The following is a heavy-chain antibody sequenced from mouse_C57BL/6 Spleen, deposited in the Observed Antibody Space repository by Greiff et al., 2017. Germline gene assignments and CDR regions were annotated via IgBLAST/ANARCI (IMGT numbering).Heavy chain of an antibody. Sequence: VQLQQSGAELVKPGASVKMSCKASGYTFTSYWITWVKQRPGQGLEWIGDIYPGSGSTNYTEKFKSKATLTVDTSSSTAYMQLSSLTSEDSAVYYCARGGTVPFDVWGTGTTVTVSS. J-gene: IGHJ1*03. CDR1: GYTFTSYW. D-gene: IGHD1-1*01. CDR2: IYPGSGST. V-gene: IGHV1-55*01. CDR3: ARGGTVPFDV.